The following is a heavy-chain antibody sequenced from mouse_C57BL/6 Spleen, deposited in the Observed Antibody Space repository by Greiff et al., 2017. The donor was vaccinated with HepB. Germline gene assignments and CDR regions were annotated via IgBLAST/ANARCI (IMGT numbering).Heavy chain of an antibody. V-gene: IGHV5-17*01. D-gene: IGHD2-5*01. CDR3: ARLYYSNPWDY. Sequence: EVKLVESGGGLVKPGGSLKLSCAASGFTFSDYGMHWVRQAPEKGLEWVAYISSGSSTIYYADTVKGRFTISRDNAKKTLFLQMTSLRSEDTAMYYCARLYYSNPWDYWGQGTSVTVSS. CDR2: ISSGSSTI. CDR1: GFTFSDYG. J-gene: IGHJ4*01.